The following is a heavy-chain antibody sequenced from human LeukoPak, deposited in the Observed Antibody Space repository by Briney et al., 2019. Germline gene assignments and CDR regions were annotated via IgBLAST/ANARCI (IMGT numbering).Heavy chain of an antibody. D-gene: IGHD6-6*01. CDR3: ARDDEYSSSSGLGGFDP. CDR2: INPNSGGT. J-gene: IGHJ5*02. Sequence: ASVKVSCKASGYTFTGYYMHWVRQAPGQGLEWMGWINPNSGGTNYAQKFQGRVTMTRDTSTSTAYMELSRLRSDDTAVYYCARDDEYSSSSGLGGFDPWGQGTLVTVSS. V-gene: IGHV1-2*02. CDR1: GYTFTGYY.